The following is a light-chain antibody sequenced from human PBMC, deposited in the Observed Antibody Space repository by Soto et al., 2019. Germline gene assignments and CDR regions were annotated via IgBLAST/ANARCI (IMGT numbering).Light chain of an antibody. CDR3: QQYDNVPLT. CDR1: QDITND. V-gene: IGKV1-33*01. Sequence: DIQMTQSPSSLSASVGDRVTITCQASQDITNDLNWYQQKPGKAPKVLIYEASNLKTGVPSSFSGSGSGTDFTFTISSLQPEDIATYFCQQYDNVPLTFGGGTKVEIK. CDR2: EAS. J-gene: IGKJ4*01.